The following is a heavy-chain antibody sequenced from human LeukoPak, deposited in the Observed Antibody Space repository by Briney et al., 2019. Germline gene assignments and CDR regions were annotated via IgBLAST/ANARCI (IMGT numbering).Heavy chain of an antibody. CDR3: ARAGGDTAVVFDAFDI. Sequence: PGGSLRLSCAASGFTFSSYEMNWVRQAPGKGLEWVSYISSSGSTIYYADSVKGRFTISRDNAKNSLYLQMNSLRADDTAVYYCARAGGDTAVVFDAFDIWGQGTMVTVSP. J-gene: IGHJ3*02. D-gene: IGHD5-18*01. V-gene: IGHV3-48*03. CDR2: ISSSGSTI. CDR1: GFTFSSYE.